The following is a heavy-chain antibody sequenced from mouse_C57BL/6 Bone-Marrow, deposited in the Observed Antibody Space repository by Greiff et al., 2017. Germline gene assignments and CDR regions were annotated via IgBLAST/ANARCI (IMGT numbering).Heavy chain of an antibody. J-gene: IGHJ2*01. V-gene: IGHV1-47*01. CDR1: GYTFTTYP. D-gene: IGHD6-1*01. CDR3: ARSSAFFYYCAY. CDR2: FHPYNDDT. Sequence: VQLQQSGAELVKPGASVKMSCTASGYTFTTYPIEWMKQNHGKSLEWIGNFHPYNDDTKYTDKFKGKATLTVEKSSNTVYLELSRLTSDVSDVYYYARSSAFFYYCAYWGQGTTVTVSA.